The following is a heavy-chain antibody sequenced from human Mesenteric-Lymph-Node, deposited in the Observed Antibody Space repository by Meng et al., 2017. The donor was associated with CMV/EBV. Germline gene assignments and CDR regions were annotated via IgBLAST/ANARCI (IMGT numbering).Heavy chain of an antibody. CDR2: LDLYSYYI. V-gene: IGHV3-21*01. J-gene: IGHJ4*02. Sequence: LSCPSCGVPVRAYSMNWVCQAAGEGLQGLALLDLYSYYIHSADSVQRRFTVSRDNAKNLWYLQRNSRRAQDTAVYYCVRERNWNVDYWGQGNLVTVSS. CDR1: GVPVRAYS. CDR3: VRERNWNVDY. D-gene: IGHD1-1*01.